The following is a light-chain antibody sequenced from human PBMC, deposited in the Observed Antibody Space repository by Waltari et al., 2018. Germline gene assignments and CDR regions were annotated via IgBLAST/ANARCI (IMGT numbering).Light chain of an antibody. V-gene: IGLV2-14*03. J-gene: IGLJ2*01. CDR1: SSDVGGYNS. Sequence: HSALTQPASVSGSPGQSITISCTGTSSDVGGYNSVSWYQQHPGKAPKLMIYDDSNRPPGVSIRFSGSTSGNTASLTSSGLQAEDEADYYCSSYISSDTLELFGGGTSLTVL. CDR3: SSYISSDTLEL. CDR2: DDS.